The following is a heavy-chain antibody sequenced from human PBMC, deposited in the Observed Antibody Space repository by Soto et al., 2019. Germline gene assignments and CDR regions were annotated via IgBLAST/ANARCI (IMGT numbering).Heavy chain of an antibody. D-gene: IGHD3-22*01. CDR2: IHYSGST. J-gene: IGHJ4*02. Sequence: SETLSLTCTVSGDSISSYYFNWVRQPPGRGLEWIGYIHYSGSTNYNPSLKSRVTMSVDTSKNQFSLKLNSVTAADTAVYYCAREIGVHQALWGQGTLVTVSS. CDR3: AREIGVHQAL. V-gene: IGHV4-59*01. CDR1: GDSISSYY.